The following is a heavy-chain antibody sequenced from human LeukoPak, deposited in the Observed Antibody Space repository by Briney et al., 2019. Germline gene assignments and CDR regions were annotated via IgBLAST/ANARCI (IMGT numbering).Heavy chain of an antibody. CDR1: GGSISSSSYY. CDR2: IYYSGST. J-gene: IGHJ4*02. V-gene: IGHV4-39*01. Sequence: SETLSLTCTVSGGSISSSSYYWGWIRQPPGKGLEWIGSIYYSGSTYYNPSLKSRVTISVDTSKNQFSLKLSSVTAADTAVYYCASTSVDTAMDYYFDCWGQGTLVTVSS. CDR3: ASTSVDTAMDYYFDC. D-gene: IGHD5-18*01.